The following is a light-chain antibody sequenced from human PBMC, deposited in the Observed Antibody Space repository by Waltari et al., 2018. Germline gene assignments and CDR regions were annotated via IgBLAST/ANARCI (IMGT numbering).Light chain of an antibody. CDR1: QSVGRTV. Sequence: EIVLTQSPGSLSLSPGERATLSCRASQSVGRTVAWYQQKPGQAPRLLIYDASSRATGIPDRFSGSGSETDFSLTISRLEPEDFAVYYCQKYGTLPATFGQGTKVEIK. CDR3: QKYGTLPAT. V-gene: IGKV3-20*01. CDR2: DAS. J-gene: IGKJ1*01.